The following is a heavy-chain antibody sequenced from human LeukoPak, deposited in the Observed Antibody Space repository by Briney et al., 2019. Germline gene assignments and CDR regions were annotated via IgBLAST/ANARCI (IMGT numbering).Heavy chain of an antibody. J-gene: IGHJ4*02. V-gene: IGHV1-18*01. CDR1: GYTFTSYG. D-gene: IGHD3-22*01. CDR2: ISAYNGNT. CDR3: ARDYKSYYYDSSGYYYHLVDCGY. Sequence: ASVKVSCKASGYTFTSYGISWVRQAPGQGLEWMGWISAYNGNTNYAQKLQGRVTMTTDTSTSTAYMELRSLRSDDTAVYYCARDYKSYYYDSSGYYYHLVDCGYWGQGTLVIVSS.